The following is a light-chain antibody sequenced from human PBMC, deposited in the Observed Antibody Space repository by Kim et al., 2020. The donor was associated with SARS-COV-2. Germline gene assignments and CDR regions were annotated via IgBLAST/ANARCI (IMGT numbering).Light chain of an antibody. Sequence: SASVGDRVPITCRASHGVSDDLAWYQPKPGKAPKRLIYGASILQTVVPSRFSGSGSGTDFTLTITGLQPEDFTTYYSLQHNAFPPTFGQGTNLEI. CDR2: GAS. CDR1: HGVSDD. J-gene: IGKJ2*01. CDR3: LQHNAFPPT. V-gene: IGKV1-17*01.